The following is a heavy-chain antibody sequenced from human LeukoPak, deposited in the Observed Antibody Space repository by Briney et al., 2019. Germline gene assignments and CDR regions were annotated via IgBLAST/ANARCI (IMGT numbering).Heavy chain of an antibody. Sequence: SETLSLTCTVSGGSISGYFWSWIRQPPGKGPEWIGYIYSTGTTNYSPSLSSRVTISVDTSKNQLSLKLSSVTAADTAVYYCARALGYYGSGSYAFDIWGQGTMVTVSS. CDR2: IYSTGTT. CDR1: GGSISGYF. J-gene: IGHJ3*02. CDR3: ARALGYYGSGSYAFDI. V-gene: IGHV4-4*09. D-gene: IGHD3-10*01.